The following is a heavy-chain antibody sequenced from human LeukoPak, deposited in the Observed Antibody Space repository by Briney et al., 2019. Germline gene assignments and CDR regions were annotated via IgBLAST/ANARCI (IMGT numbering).Heavy chain of an antibody. CDR2: LNWNGGST. D-gene: IGHD1-26*01. V-gene: IGHV3-20*04. CDR3: ARDGSYIGLDV. J-gene: IGHJ3*01. Sequence: PGGSLRLSCAAPGFTFEKHGMSWVRQAPGKGLEWVSGLNWNGGSTGYADSVKGRFAISRDNAKKSLYLQMNSLRAEDTALYYCARDGSYIGLDVWGQGTMVTVSS. CDR1: GFTFEKHG.